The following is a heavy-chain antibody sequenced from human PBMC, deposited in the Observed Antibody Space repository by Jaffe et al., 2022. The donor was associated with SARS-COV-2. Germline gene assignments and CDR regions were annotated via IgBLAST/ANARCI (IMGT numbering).Heavy chain of an antibody. J-gene: IGHJ4*02. V-gene: IGHV3-11*01. D-gene: IGHD6-13*01. CDR1: GFTFSDYY. CDR2: ITSSGSTI. CDR3: ARVGSSSWDFDY. Sequence: QVQLVESGGGLVKPGGSLRLSCVASGFTFSDYYMNWIRQAPGKGLECISYITSSGSTIYYADSVKGRFTISRDNAKNSLYLQMNSLRAEDTAVYYCARVGSSSWDFDYWGQGTLVTVSS.